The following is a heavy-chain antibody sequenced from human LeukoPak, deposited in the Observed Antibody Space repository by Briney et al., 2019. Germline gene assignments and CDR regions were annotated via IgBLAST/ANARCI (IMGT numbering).Heavy chain of an antibody. CDR2: ISHSGST. CDR3: ARGAVAAAGTEIFDY. CDR1: GGSFSGYY. J-gene: IGHJ4*02. D-gene: IGHD6-13*01. Sequence: NPSETLSLTCAVYGGSFSGYYWSWIRQPPGKGLEWIGGISHSGSTNYNPSLKSRVTISVDTSKNQFSLKLSSVTAADTAVYYCARGAVAAAGTEIFDYWGQGTLVTVSS. V-gene: IGHV4-34*01.